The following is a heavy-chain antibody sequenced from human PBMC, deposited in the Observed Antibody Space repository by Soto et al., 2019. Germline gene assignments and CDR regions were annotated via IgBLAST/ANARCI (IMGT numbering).Heavy chain of an antibody. V-gene: IGHV3-33*01. CDR3: ATGFLGLCTGGNCPLDY. CDR1: GFTFSRQA. CDR2: IWYHGIDK. J-gene: IGHJ4*02. D-gene: IGHD2-15*01. Sequence: GGSLRLSCAASGFTFSRQAMHWVRQAPGRGLEWVAVIWYHGIDKYYADSVKGRFTISRDNSKNTVYLQMNSLRGEDTAVYYCATGFLGLCTGGNCPLDYWGQGTLVTVSS.